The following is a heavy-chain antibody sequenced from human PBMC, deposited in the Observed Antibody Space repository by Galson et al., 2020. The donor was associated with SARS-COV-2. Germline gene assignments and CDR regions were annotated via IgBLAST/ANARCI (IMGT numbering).Heavy chain of an antibody. Sequence: GESLKISCAASGFTFSSFAMHWVSQAPGKGLEWVAVISYDGISKYYADSVKGRFTISRDNSKNTVHLEMNSLRGEDTALYYCARAPAAGDYWGQGTQVTVSS. CDR3: ARAPAAGDY. J-gene: IGHJ4*02. CDR1: GFTFSSFA. V-gene: IGHV3-30*04. D-gene: IGHD2-2*01. CDR2: ISYDGISK.